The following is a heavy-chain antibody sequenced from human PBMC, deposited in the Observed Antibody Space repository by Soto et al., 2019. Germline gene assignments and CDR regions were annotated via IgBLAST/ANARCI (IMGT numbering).Heavy chain of an antibody. V-gene: IGHV3-23*01. D-gene: IGHD2-2*01. J-gene: IGHJ6*02. CDR2: ISGGGGRT. Sequence: VQLLESGGGLVQPGGSLRLSCAASGFTFSIYAMNWVRQAPGKGLEWVSVISGGGGRTYYADSVKGRFTMSRDNSKNTLYLQMNSLRAEDTAVYYCAKEVVVESAGRSHYYYYGLDVWGQGTTVTVSS. CDR1: GFTFSIYA. CDR3: AKEVVVESAGRSHYYYYGLDV.